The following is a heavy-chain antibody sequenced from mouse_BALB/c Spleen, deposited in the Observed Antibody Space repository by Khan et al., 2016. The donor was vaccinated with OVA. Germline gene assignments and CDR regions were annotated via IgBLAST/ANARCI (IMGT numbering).Heavy chain of an antibody. V-gene: IGHV1S41*01. CDR1: GYTFTSYW. J-gene: IGHJ4*01. D-gene: IGHD1-1*01. Sequence: DLVKPGASVKLSCKASGYTFTSYWINWIKQRPGQGLEWIGRIGPGSSNAYYNDVFKGKATLTVDTSSNTAYIQLSSLSSEDSAVYFCARENYYGRGCYAMDYWGQGVSVTVSA. CDR2: IGPGSSNA. CDR3: ARENYYGRGCYAMDY.